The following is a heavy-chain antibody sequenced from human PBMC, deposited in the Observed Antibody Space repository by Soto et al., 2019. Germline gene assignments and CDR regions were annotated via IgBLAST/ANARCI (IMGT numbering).Heavy chain of an antibody. V-gene: IGHV3-30-3*02. CDR2: ISYDGSNK. Sequence: GGSLRLSCAASGFTFSSYAMHWVRQAPGKGLEWVAVISYDGSNKYYADSVKGRFTISRDNSKNTLYLQMNSLRAEDTAVYYCAKLPDRRTRASFVLWGGGTLVTVS. CDR3: AKLPDRRTRASFVL. J-gene: IGHJ2*01. CDR1: GFTFSSYA.